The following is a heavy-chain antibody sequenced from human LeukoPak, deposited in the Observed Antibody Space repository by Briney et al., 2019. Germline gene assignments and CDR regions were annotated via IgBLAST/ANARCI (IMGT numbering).Heavy chain of an antibody. CDR1: GFTFSSYG. V-gene: IGHV3-30*18. CDR2: ISYDGSNK. CDR3: AKITVATTPNY. D-gene: IGHD3-10*01. Sequence: PGRSLRLSCAASGFTFSSYGMHWVRQAPGKGLEWVAVISYDGSNKYYADSVKGRFTISRDNSKNTLYLQMNSLRAEDTAVYYCAKITVATTPNYWGQGTLVTVSS. J-gene: IGHJ4*02.